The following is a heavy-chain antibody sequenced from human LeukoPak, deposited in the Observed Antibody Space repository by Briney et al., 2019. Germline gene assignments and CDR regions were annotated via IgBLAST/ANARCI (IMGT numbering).Heavy chain of an antibody. CDR1: GFTFSSYG. Sequence: GGSLRLSCAASGFTFSSYGMHWVRQAPGKGLEWVSAISGSGGSTYYADSVKGRFTISRDNSKNTLYLQMNSLRAEDMAVYYCAKGSDDIVVVVAAEFDYWGQGTLVTVSS. CDR2: ISGSGGST. V-gene: IGHV3-23*01. D-gene: IGHD2-15*01. CDR3: AKGSDDIVVVVAAEFDY. J-gene: IGHJ4*02.